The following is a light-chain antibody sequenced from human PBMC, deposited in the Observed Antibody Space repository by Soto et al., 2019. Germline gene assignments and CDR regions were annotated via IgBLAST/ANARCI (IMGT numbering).Light chain of an antibody. CDR1: SSDVGGYNY. V-gene: IGLV2-14*01. CDR3: SSFTSSNTLV. CDR2: EVN. Sequence: QSALTQPASVSGSLGQSITISCTGTSSDVGGYNYVSWYQQHPGKVPKLIIYEVNNRPSGVSNRFSGSKSANTASLTISGLQADDEADYYCSSFTSSNTLVFGTGTKLTVL. J-gene: IGLJ1*01.